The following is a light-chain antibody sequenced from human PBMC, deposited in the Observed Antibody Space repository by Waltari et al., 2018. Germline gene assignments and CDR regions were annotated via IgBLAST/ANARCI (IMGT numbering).Light chain of an antibody. CDR1: SPNIGAGHG. Sequence: QSVLTQSPSVSGAPGQRVTISCSGSSPNIGAGHGVHWYQQFPGRAPKLLIFENNNRPSGVPHRFSGSKSRASASLVITGLQAEDEADYYCQSYDGTRGGLYVFGSGTAVTVL. J-gene: IGLJ1*01. CDR3: QSYDGTRGGLYV. V-gene: IGLV1-40*01. CDR2: ENN.